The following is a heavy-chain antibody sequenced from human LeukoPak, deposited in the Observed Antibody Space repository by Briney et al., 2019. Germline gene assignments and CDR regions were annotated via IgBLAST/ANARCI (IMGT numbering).Heavy chain of an antibody. CDR2: IYPGDSDT. CDR3: ARHDSVPAAMGNWFDP. D-gene: IGHD2-2*01. CDR1: GYSFTSYW. Sequence: GESLRISCKGSGYSFTSYWIGWVRQMPRKGLEWMGIIYPGDSDTRYSPSFQGQVTISADKSISTAYLQWSSLRASDTAMYYCARHDSVPAAMGNWFDPWGQGTLVTVSS. J-gene: IGHJ5*02. V-gene: IGHV5-51*01.